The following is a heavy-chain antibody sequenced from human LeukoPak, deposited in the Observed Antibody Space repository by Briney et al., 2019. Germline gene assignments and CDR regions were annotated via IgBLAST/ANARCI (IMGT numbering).Heavy chain of an antibody. J-gene: IGHJ4*02. Sequence: AAVKVSCKASGYTFTSYYMHWVRQAPGQGLEGMGIINPSSGSTSCAQKFQGRVTMTRDTSTSTVYMELSTLRSEDTAVYYCAREKGIKSPFDYWGQGILVIVSS. V-gene: IGHV1-46*01. CDR2: INPSSGST. CDR1: GYTFTSYY. D-gene: IGHD5-24*01. CDR3: AREKGIKSPFDY.